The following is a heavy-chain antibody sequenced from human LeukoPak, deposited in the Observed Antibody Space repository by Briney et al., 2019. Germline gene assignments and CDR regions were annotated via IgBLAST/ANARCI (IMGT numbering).Heavy chain of an antibody. D-gene: IGHD3-16*02. CDR2: IYYSGST. Sequence: PSETLSLTCTVSGGSINSSSYYWSWIRQPPGKGLEWIGYIYYSGSTDYNPSLKSRVTMSLDTSKNQFSLNLSSVTAADTAVYYCARAVITFGGVVAKGFDCWGQGTLVTVSS. CDR1: GGSINSSSYY. V-gene: IGHV4-61*01. CDR3: ARAVITFGGVVAKGFDC. J-gene: IGHJ4*02.